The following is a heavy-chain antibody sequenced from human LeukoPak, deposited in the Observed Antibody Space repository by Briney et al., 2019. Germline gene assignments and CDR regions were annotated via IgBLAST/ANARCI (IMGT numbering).Heavy chain of an antibody. CDR1: GFTFSSYE. CDR2: ISSSGSTI. D-gene: IGHD6-19*01. J-gene: IGHJ4*02. CDR3: ARVYSSGWSY. V-gene: IGHV3-48*03. Sequence: GGSLRLSCAASGFTFSSYEMNWVRQAPGKGLEWVSYISSSGSTIYYADSVKGRFTISRDNAKKSLYLQMNSLRAEDTAVYYCARVYSSGWSYWGQGTLVTVSS.